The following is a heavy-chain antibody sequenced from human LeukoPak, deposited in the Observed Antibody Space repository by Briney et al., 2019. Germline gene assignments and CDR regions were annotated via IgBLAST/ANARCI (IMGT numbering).Heavy chain of an antibody. CDR2: INPNSGGT. Sequence: ASVTVSCKASGYTFTGYYMHWVRQAPGQGLEWMGWINPNSGGTNYAQKFQGRVTMTRDTSISTAYMELSRLRSDDTAVYYCARVGRALVAATPNYCYYYMDVWGKGTTVTVSS. V-gene: IGHV1-2*02. CDR3: ARVGRALVAATPNYCYYYMDV. D-gene: IGHD2-15*01. CDR1: GYTFTGYY. J-gene: IGHJ6*03.